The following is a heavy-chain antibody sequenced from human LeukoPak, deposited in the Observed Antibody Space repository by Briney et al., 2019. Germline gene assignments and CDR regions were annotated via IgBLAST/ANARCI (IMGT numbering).Heavy chain of an antibody. Sequence: GGSLRLSCAASGFTFNNFWMNWVRQAPGKGLEWVATIKQDGSEKYYVDSEKGRLSTSRDNAKNSLYLQVNSLRADDTAVYYCARMPPETYGNGQYYYYGMDVWGQGTTVTVSS. CDR1: GFTFNNFW. J-gene: IGHJ6*02. D-gene: IGHD5-18*01. V-gene: IGHV3-7*01. CDR2: IKQDGSEK. CDR3: ARMPPETYGNGQYYYYGMDV.